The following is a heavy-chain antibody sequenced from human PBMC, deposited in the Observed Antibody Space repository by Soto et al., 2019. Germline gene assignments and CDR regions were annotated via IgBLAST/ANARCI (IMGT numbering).Heavy chain of an antibody. V-gene: IGHV3-23*01. CDR1: GFTFSSYA. CDR3: ASRSSGWYFDY. J-gene: IGHJ4*02. CDR2: ISGSGGST. D-gene: IGHD6-19*01. Sequence: EVQLLESGGGLVQPGGSLRLSCAASGFTFSSYAMSWVRQAPGKGLEWVSVISGSGGSTYYADSVKGRFTISRDNSKNTMYLQMNSLRAEDTAVYYCASRSSGWYFDYWGQGTLVTVSS.